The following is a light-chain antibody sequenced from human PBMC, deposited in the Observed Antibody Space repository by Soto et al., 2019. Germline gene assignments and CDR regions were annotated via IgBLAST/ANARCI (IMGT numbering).Light chain of an antibody. J-gene: IGKJ1*01. CDR3: QQYNDYSWT. CDR2: KAS. Sequence: DIQMTQSPSTLSASVGDRVAITCGASESISIWLAWYQQKPGKAPKLLIYKASSLESGVPSRFSGSGSGTEFTLTISSLQPDDFATYYCQQYNDYSWTFGQGTKVEIK. V-gene: IGKV1-5*03. CDR1: ESISIW.